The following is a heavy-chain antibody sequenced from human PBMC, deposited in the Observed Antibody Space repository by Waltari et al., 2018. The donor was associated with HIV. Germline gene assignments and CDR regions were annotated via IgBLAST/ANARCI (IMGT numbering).Heavy chain of an antibody. CDR2: IIPSLGIA. J-gene: IGHJ4*02. Sequence: QVQLVQSGAEVKKPGSSVKVSCKASGGTFSSYAISWVRQAPGQGLEWMGRIIPSLGIANYAQKFQGRVTITAYKSTSTAYMELSSLRSEDTAVYYCARDTEPFGSSWYYFDYWGQGTLVTVSS. V-gene: IGHV1-69*04. CDR1: GGTFSSYA. D-gene: IGHD6-13*01. CDR3: ARDTEPFGSSWYYFDY.